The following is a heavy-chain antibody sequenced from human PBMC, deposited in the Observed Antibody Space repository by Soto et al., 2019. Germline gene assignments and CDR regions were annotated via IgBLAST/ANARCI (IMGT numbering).Heavy chain of an antibody. D-gene: IGHD6-6*01. CDR2: INRDGTEK. CDR1: GFTFNAYW. Sequence: EVQLVESGGGLVQPGGSLRLSCAASGFTFNAYWMTWVRQAPGKGLEWVANINRDGTEKNYVDSVKGRFTVTRDNAKNSLHLQMYSLRAEDTAVYYCVRDRTEYSSYGSSYYDVFDIWGQGTKVTVSS. V-gene: IGHV3-7*05. CDR3: VRDRTEYSSYGSSYYDVFDI. J-gene: IGHJ3*02.